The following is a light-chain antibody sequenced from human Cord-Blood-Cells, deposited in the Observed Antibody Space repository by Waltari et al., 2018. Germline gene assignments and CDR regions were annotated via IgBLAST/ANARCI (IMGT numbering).Light chain of an antibody. CDR3: QQRSNWPPMYT. CDR2: DAS. CDR1: QSVSSY. J-gene: IGKJ2*01. Sequence: EIVLTQSPATLPLSPGDRATLSCSARQSVSSYLAWYQQKPGQAPRLLIYDASNRATGIPARFSGSGSGTDFTLTISSLEPEDFAVYYCQQRSNWPPMYTFGQGTKLEIK. V-gene: IGKV3-11*01.